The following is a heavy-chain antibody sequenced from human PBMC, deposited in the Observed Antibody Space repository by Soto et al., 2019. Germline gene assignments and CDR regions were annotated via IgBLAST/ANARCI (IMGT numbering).Heavy chain of an antibody. CDR1: GGSISSYY. D-gene: IGHD3-22*01. Sequence: SETLSLTCTVSGGSISSYYWSWIRQPPGKGLEWIGYIYYSGSTNYNPSLKSRVTISVDTSKNQFSLKLSSVTAADTAVYYCARMRGTYDSSGFGYWGQGTLVTVSS. CDR2: IYYSGST. CDR3: ARMRGTYDSSGFGY. J-gene: IGHJ4*02. V-gene: IGHV4-59*01.